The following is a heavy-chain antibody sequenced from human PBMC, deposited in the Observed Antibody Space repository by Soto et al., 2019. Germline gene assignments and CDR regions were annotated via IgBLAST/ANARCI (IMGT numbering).Heavy chain of an antibody. CDR2: IIPILGIA. D-gene: IGHD2-2*01. CDR1: GGTFSSYT. CDR3: ARDDIVVVPAATNENWFDP. J-gene: IGHJ5*02. V-gene: IGHV1-69*08. Sequence: QVQLVQSGAEVKKPGSSVKVSCKASGGTFSSYTISWVRQAPGQGLEWMGRIIPILGIANYAQKFQGRVTSTADKSTSTAYMELSSLRSEDTAVYYCARDDIVVVPAATNENWFDPWGQGTLVTVSS.